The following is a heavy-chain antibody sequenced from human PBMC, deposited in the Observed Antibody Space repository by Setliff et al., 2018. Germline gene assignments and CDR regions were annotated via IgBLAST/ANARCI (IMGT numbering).Heavy chain of an antibody. V-gene: IGHV7-4-1*02. CDR1: GYTLNNYA. CDR3: ARGSGTYASSSRVFHY. CDR2: INTKTGNP. D-gene: IGHD6-6*01. Sequence: ASVKVSCKASGYTLNNYAMNWVRQAPGQGFEWRGWINTKTGNPTYAQDFTGRLVFSLDTSVNTAFVQINSLEAEDTAVYYCARGSGTYASSSRVFHYWGQGTLVTVSS. J-gene: IGHJ4*02.